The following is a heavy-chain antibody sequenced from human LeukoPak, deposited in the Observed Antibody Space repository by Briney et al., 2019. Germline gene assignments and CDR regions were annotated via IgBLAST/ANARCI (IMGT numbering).Heavy chain of an antibody. CDR2: IWYDGSNK. D-gene: IGHD6-6*01. Sequence: GGSLRLSCAASGFTFSSYGMHWVRQAPGKGLEWVAVIWYDGSNKYYADSVKGRFTISRDNSKNTLYLQMNSLRAEDTAVYYCAKDQMSNYYYYMDVWGKGTTVTVSS. J-gene: IGHJ6*03. CDR3: AKDQMSNYYYYMDV. CDR1: GFTFSSYG. V-gene: IGHV3-33*06.